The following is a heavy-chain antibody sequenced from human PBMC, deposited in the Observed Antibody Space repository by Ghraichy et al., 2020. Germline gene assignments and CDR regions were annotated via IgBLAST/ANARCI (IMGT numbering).Heavy chain of an antibody. J-gene: IGHJ6*02. D-gene: IGHD3-10*01. CDR2: IYGAGDT. CDR1: GFFVNNNF. CDR3: ASGEGINGKTACGMDF. Sequence: GGSLRLSCAASGFFVNNNFMNWVRQAPGKGLEWISLIYGAGDTHYADYVKGRSTISRDTSKNTRYYEMSNLKLDDSAVYDCASGEGINGKTACGMDFWGQGTTVTVSS. V-gene: IGHV3-53*01.